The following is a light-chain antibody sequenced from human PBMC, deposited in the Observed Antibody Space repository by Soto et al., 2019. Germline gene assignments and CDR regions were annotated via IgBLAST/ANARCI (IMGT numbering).Light chain of an antibody. CDR3: GTWDSSLIAL. CDR1: SSNIGSND. Sequence: QTAMTPPTSRSSSPGQKVTITCSGNSSNIGSNDVSWYQQLPGKAPKLLIYENSQRPSGIPDRFSGSKSGTSATLGITGLQTGDEADYYCGTWDSSLIALFGTGTKVTVL. CDR2: ENS. J-gene: IGLJ1*01. V-gene: IGLV1-51*02.